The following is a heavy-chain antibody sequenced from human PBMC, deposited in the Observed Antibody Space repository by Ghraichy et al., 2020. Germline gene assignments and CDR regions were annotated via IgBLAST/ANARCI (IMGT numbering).Heavy chain of an antibody. Sequence: LSLTCASPGFSFSSYAMGWVRQAPGKGLERVSVISISATTHYADSVKGRFTISRDNSKNTLYLQLNSLRAEDTAVYYCAKRIAAGGHFDYWGQGTLVTVSS. D-gene: IGHD6-13*01. J-gene: IGHJ4*02. CDR2: ISISATT. V-gene: IGHV3-23*01. CDR3: AKRIAAGGHFDY. CDR1: GFSFSSYA.